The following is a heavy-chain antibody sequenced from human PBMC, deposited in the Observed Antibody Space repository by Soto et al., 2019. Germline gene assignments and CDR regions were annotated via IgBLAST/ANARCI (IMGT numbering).Heavy chain of an antibody. J-gene: IGHJ6*02. Sequence: QVQLVESGGGVVQPGRSLRLSCAASGFTFSSYGMHWVRQAPGKGLEWVAVIWYDGSNKYYADSVKGRFTISRDNSKNTLYLQMNSLGAEDTAVYYCARDQGYDFWSGYDYYYYYGMDVWGQGATVTVSS. CDR2: IWYDGSNK. V-gene: IGHV3-33*01. CDR3: ARDQGYDFWSGYDYYYYYGMDV. CDR1: GFTFSSYG. D-gene: IGHD3-3*01.